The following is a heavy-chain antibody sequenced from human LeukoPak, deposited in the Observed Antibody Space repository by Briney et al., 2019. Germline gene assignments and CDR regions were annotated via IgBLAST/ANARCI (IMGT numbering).Heavy chain of an antibody. CDR1: GDNVSNNSAT. CDR3: ARDRSPDYGDFAY. Sequence: SQTLSLTCAISGDNVSNNSATWNWIRQSPSRGLEWLGRTYYRSKWYNDFAVAVKRRITISPDTSKNHFSLQLSSVTPEDTAVYYCARDRSPDYGDFAYWGQGILVTVSS. J-gene: IGHJ4*02. V-gene: IGHV6-1*01. CDR2: TYYRSKWYN. D-gene: IGHD4-17*01.